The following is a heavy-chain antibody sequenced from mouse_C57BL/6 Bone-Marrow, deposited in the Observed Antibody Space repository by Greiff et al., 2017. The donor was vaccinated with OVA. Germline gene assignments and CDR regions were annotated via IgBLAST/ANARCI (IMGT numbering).Heavy chain of an antibody. CDR2: IYPRSGNT. V-gene: IGHV1-81*01. J-gene: IGHJ3*01. CDR3: ARESYYGFAY. Sequence: QVHVKQSGAELARPGASVKLSCKASGYTFTSYGISWVKQRTGQGLEWIGEIYPRSGNTYYNEKFKGKATLTADKSSSTAYMELRSLTSEDSAVYFCARESYYGFAYWGQGTLVTVSA. CDR1: GYTFTSYG. D-gene: IGHD2-10*01.